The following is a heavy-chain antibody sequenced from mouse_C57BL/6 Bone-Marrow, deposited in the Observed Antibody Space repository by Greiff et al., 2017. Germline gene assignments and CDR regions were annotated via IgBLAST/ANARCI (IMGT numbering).Heavy chain of an antibody. V-gene: IGHV1-82*01. CDR3: ARGGYDAWFAY. CDR2: IYPGDGDT. CDR1: GYAFSSSW. D-gene: IGHD2-2*01. J-gene: IGHJ3*01. Sequence: QVQLMQSGPELVKPGASVKISCKASGYAFSSSWMNWVKQRPGKGLEWIGRIYPGDGDTNYNGQFKGQATLTADKSFSTLYMQLSCLTSEDSAVYFCARGGYDAWFAYWGQGTLVTVSA.